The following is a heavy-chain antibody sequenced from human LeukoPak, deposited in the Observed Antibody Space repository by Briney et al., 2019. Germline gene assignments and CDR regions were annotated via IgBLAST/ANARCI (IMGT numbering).Heavy chain of an antibody. J-gene: IGHJ4*02. Sequence: SETLSLTCTVSGGSISSGDYYWSWIRQPPGKGLEWIGYIYYSGSTYYNPSLKSRVTISVDTSKNQFSLRLSSVTAADTAVYYCARDPITMVRGVIPHSDYWGQGTLVTVSS. CDR2: IYYSGST. D-gene: IGHD3-10*01. V-gene: IGHV4-30-4*08. CDR3: ARDPITMVRGVIPHSDY. CDR1: GGSISSGDYY.